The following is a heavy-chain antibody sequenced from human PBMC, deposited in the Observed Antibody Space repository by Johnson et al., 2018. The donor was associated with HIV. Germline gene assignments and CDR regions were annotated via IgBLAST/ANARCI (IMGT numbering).Heavy chain of an antibody. CDR3: AKDLDSSSWGAFDI. CDR1: GFTFSSYG. V-gene: IGHV3-33*06. CDR2: IWYDGSNK. Sequence: QMMLVESGGGVVQPGTSLRLSCAASGFTFSSYGMHWVRQAPGKGLEWVAVIWYDGSNKYYADSVKGRFTISRDNSKNTLYLQMNSLRAEDTAVYYCAKDLDSSSWGAFDIWGQGTMVTVSS. J-gene: IGHJ3*02. D-gene: IGHD6-6*01.